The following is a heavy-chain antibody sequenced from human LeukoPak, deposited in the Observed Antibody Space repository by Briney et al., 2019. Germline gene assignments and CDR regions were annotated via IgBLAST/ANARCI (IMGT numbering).Heavy chain of an antibody. J-gene: IGHJ4*02. CDR2: ISYDGSNK. Sequence: GGSLRLSCAASGFTFSSYAMHWVRQAPGKGLEWVAVISYDGSNKYYADSVKGRFTISRDNSKNTLYLQMNSLRAEDTAVYYCAREVGGPFDYWGQGTLVTVSS. CDR3: AREVGGPFDY. D-gene: IGHD3-16*01. CDR1: GFTFSSYA. V-gene: IGHV3-30-3*01.